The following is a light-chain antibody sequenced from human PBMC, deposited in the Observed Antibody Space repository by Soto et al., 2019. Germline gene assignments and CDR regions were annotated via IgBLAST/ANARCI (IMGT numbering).Light chain of an antibody. CDR2: DAS. V-gene: IGKV3-15*01. Sequence: DIGLTQSPGTLSLSPGERAELSCSASQRVSSNLPSYQQEPSHAPRLLICDASTRATAIPARCSGSGSGTEFTLTISSLQSADFAVYYCQQYKNWTQRPLGQGTRLEIK. CDR1: QRVSSN. J-gene: IGKJ5*01. CDR3: QQYKNWTQRP.